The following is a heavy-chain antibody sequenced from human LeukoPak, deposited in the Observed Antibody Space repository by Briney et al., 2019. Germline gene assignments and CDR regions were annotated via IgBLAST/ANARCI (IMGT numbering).Heavy chain of an antibody. CDR1: GGSISSGGYY. V-gene: IGHV4-31*03. D-gene: IGHD4-11*01. CDR3: ARHDDYSRTFDI. CDR2: IYYSGST. Sequence: SETLSLTCTVSGGSISSGGYYWSWIRQHPGKGLEWIGYIYYSGSTYYNPSLRSRVTISVDTSKNQFSLKLSSVTAADTAVYYCARHDDYSRTFDIWGQGTLVTVSS. J-gene: IGHJ3*02.